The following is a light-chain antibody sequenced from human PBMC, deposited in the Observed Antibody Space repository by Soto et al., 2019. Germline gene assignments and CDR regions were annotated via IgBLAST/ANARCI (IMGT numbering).Light chain of an antibody. CDR3: QLYTNWPRWT. CDR1: QNIRRS. Sequence: IEMTQSPATLSVSPGDRVTLSCRASQNIRRSLAWYQQRPGQPPRLLIYNSYTRATGIAARFSGSGSGTDFTLTISSLQSEDFAVYYCQLYTNWPRWTFGQGTKVDIK. V-gene: IGKV3-15*01. CDR2: NSY. J-gene: IGKJ1*01.